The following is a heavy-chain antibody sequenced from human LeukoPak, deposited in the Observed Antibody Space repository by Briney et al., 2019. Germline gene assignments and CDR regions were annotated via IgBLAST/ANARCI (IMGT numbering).Heavy chain of an antibody. CDR2: IYYSGST. V-gene: IGHV4-31*03. D-gene: IGHD6-19*01. CDR3: AREGSGGYSSGWYLVDY. Sequence: SETLSLTCTLSGGSISSGGYYWSWIRQHPGKGLEWSGYIYYSGSTYYNPSLKSRVTISVDTSKNQFSLQLSSVTAADTAVYYCAREGSGGYSSGWYLVDYWGQGTLVTVSS. CDR1: GGSISSGGYY. J-gene: IGHJ4*02.